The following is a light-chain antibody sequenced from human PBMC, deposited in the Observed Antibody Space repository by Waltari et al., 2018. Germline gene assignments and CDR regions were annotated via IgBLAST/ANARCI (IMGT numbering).Light chain of an antibody. CDR1: QTVGSSS. CDR2: RAS. J-gene: IGKJ1*01. V-gene: IGKV3-20*01. CDR3: QQHGTLPAT. Sequence: EIVLTQSSGTAASSPGERVTLSCRASQTVGSSSLAWYQQKPGQAPRLVIYRASRRATGIPGRFSGSGSGTDFSLTISRLEPEDFAVYYCQQHGTLPATFGQGTKVEIK.